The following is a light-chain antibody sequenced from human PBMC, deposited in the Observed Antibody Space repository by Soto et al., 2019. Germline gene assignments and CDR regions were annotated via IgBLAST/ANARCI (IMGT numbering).Light chain of an antibody. CDR1: SSDVGSSNG. CDR2: DVS. J-gene: IGLJ1*01. Sequence: QSVLTLPPSVSGSPGQSVTISCTVNSSDVGSSNGVSWYQLPPGTAPKLMIYDVSNRPSGIPDRFSGSMSGNTASLTISGLQAEYVADYYYSSYASSSTYVFATETKATV. CDR3: SSYASSSTYV. V-gene: IGLV2-18*02.